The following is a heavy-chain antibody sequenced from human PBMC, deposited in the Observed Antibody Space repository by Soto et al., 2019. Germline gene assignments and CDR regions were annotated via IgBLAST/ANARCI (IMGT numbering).Heavy chain of an antibody. D-gene: IGHD3-10*01. J-gene: IGHJ4*02. CDR2: IFHDGTA. CDR3: ARLVYDTRLNYMYFDF. Sequence: SETLSLTCAVSGVSLTSGNWWTWVRQSPQRGLEYIGEIFHDGTANYYPSFERRVAMSVDTSRNQFSLKLTSVTAADTAVYFCARLVYDTRLNYMYFDFWGPGXLVTVHS. CDR1: GVSLTSGNW. V-gene: IGHV4-4*02.